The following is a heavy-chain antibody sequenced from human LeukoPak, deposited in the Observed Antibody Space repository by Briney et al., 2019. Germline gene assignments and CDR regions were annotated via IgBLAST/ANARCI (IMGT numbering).Heavy chain of an antibody. D-gene: IGHD6-13*01. CDR2: ISGSGGGT. J-gene: IGHJ1*01. CDR3: TKDNSRNSNSWLQFFQH. CDR1: GFTFSSYA. Sequence: GGSLRLSCAASGFTFSSYAMSWVRQAPGKGLEWVSAISGSGGGTYYADSVKGRFTISRDNSKNTPYLQMNSLTAEDTAVYYCTKDNSRNSNSWLQFFQHWGQGTLVTVSS. V-gene: IGHV3-23*01.